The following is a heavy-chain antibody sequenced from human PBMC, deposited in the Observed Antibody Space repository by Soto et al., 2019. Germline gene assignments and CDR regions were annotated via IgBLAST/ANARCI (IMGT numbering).Heavy chain of an antibody. V-gene: IGHV4-34*01. J-gene: IGHJ5*02. Sequence: SETLSLTCTVYGGSFSGYYWSWIRQSPGKGLEWIGDINHSGGINYNPSLKSRVTISVDTSKNQFSLKLSSVTAADTAVYYCARANINWVNWFDPWGQGTLVTVSS. CDR1: GGSFSGYY. CDR2: INHSGGI. CDR3: ARANINWVNWFDP. D-gene: IGHD7-27*01.